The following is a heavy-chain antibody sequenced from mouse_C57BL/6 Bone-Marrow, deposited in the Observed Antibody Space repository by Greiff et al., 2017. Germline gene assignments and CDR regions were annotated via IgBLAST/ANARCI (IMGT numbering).Heavy chain of an antibody. D-gene: IGHD2-4*01. CDR3: ARCRLSDY. CDR2: INPYNGGT. J-gene: IGHJ2*01. V-gene: IGHV1-19*01. Sequence: VQLKQSGPVLVKPGASVKMSCKASGYTFTDYYMNWVKQSHGKSLEWIGVINPYNGGTSYNQKFKGKATLTVDKSSSTAYMELNSLTSEDSAVYYCARCRLSDYWGQGTTLTVSS. CDR1: GYTFTDYY.